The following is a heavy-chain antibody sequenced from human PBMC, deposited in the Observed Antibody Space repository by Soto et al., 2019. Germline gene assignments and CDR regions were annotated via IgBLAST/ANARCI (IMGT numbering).Heavy chain of an antibody. CDR2: IIHIFGTA. D-gene: IGHD3-3*01. J-gene: IGHJ6*02. CDR1: GGTFSSYA. V-gene: IGHV1-69*06. Sequence: QVQLVQSGAEVKKPGSSVKVSCKASGGTFSSYAISWVRQAPGQGLEWMGGIIHIFGTANYAQKFQGRVTLTADKSTSTADKELSSLRSQDTAVDYCARDGNVLRVLERLSWHYYYGMDVWGQGTTVTVSS. CDR3: ARDGNVLRVLERLSWHYYYGMDV.